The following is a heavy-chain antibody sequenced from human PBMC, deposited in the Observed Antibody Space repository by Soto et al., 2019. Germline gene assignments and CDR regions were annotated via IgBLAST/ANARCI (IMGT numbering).Heavy chain of an antibody. Sequence: SETLSLTCTVSGGSISSGGYYWSWIRQHPGKGLEWIGYIYYSGSTYYNPSLKSRVTISVDTSKNQFSLKLSSVTAADTAVYYCARGERAPQGRGFGFDPWGQGTLVTVSS. CDR1: GGSISSGGYY. CDR3: ARGERAPQGRGFGFDP. CDR2: IYYSGST. V-gene: IGHV4-31*03. J-gene: IGHJ5*02. D-gene: IGHD3-3*01.